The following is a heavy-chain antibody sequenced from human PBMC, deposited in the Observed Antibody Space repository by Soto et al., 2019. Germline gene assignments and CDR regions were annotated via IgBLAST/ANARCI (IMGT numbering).Heavy chain of an antibody. D-gene: IGHD5-12*01. V-gene: IGHV3-33*01. CDR2: IWYDGSNK. CDR1: GFTFSNYG. J-gene: IGHJ4*02. Sequence: QVQLVESGGGVVQPGRSLRLSCAAPGFTFSNYGMHWVRQAPGKGLEWVAVIWYDGSNKYYADSVKGRFTISRDNSKNTLYLQMNSLRAEDTAVYYCAREGKDIVATVRPYYFDYWGQGTLVTVSS. CDR3: AREGKDIVATVRPYYFDY.